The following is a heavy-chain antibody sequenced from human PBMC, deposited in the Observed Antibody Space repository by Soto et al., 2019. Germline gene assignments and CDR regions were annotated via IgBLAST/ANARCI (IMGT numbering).Heavy chain of an antibody. J-gene: IGHJ4*02. V-gene: IGHV4-38-2*01. CDR3: TRGAGAPWVRFDS. CDR2: ISYSAKT. Sequence: SETLSLTCGVSGYSITSGFYWGWVRQSPGKGLEWIGTISYSAKTFYNPSLASRFSMAVDSSKNLFSLRLTSVTAADTALYYCTRGAGAPWVRFDSWGRGILVTVSS. CDR1: GYSITSGFY. D-gene: IGHD3-16*01.